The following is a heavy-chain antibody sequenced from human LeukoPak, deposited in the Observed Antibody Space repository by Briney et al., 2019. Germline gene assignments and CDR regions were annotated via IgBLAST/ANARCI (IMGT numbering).Heavy chain of an antibody. CDR2: ISSSSSYI. D-gene: IGHD6-13*01. Sequence: PGGSLRLSCAASGFTFSSYSMNWVRQAPGKGLEWVSSISSSSSYIYYADSVKGRFTISRDNAKNSLYLQMNSLRAEDTAVYYCAKKPEDSIAAAPEFDYWGQGTLVTVSS. CDR1: GFTFSSYS. V-gene: IGHV3-21*04. J-gene: IGHJ4*02. CDR3: AKKPEDSIAAAPEFDY.